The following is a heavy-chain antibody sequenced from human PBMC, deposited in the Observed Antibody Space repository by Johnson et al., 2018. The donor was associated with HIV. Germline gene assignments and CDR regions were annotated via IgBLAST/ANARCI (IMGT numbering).Heavy chain of an antibody. CDR2: ISFDGSNK. CDR1: GFTFSSYA. J-gene: IGHJ3*02. V-gene: IGHV3-30*04. Sequence: VQLVESGGGVVQPGRSLRLSCAASGFTFSSYALHWVRQAPGKGLEWVAVISFDGSNKYYADSVKGRFTISRDNSKNTRYLQMNSLRAEDTAVYYCAKDRDSSSWYGYDAFDIWGQGTMVTVS. D-gene: IGHD6-13*01. CDR3: AKDRDSSSWYGYDAFDI.